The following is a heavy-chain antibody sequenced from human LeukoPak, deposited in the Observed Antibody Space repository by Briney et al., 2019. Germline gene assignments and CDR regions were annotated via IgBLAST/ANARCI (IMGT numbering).Heavy chain of an antibody. J-gene: IGHJ4*02. V-gene: IGHV3-74*01. CDR3: ARVSDSSSWYIDY. CDR1: GFTFSNYW. Sequence: GGSLRLSCAASGFTFSNYWMHWVRQAPGKGLMWVSRINSDGSSTTYADSVKGRFTISRDNSKNSLYLQMNSLRAEDTAVYYCARVSDSSSWYIDYWGQGTLVSVS. D-gene: IGHD6-13*01. CDR2: INSDGSST.